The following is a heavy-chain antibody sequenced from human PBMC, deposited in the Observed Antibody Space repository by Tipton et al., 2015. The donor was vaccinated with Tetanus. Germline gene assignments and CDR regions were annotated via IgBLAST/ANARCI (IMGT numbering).Heavy chain of an antibody. Sequence: QVQLVQSGAEVKKPGASVKVSCKASGYTFTSYYMHWVRQAPGQGLERMGIINPSGGSTSYAQKFQGRVTMTRDTSTSTVYMELSSLRSEDTAVYYCARDPGDYDFWSGYPGDYWGQGTLVTVSS. CDR2: INPSGGST. V-gene: IGHV1-46*01. CDR1: GYTFTSYY. CDR3: ARDPGDYDFWSGYPGDY. D-gene: IGHD3-3*01. J-gene: IGHJ4*02.